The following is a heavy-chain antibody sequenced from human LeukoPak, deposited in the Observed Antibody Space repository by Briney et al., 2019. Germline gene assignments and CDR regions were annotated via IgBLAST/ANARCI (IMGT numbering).Heavy chain of an antibody. D-gene: IGHD1-1*01. CDR3: VKDGLEEVFDI. Sequence: PGGSLRLSCAASGFTFSSYEMNWVRQAPTKGLEWVSYISSSGSTIYYADSVKGRFTISRDNAKNSLYLQMNSLRAEDTAVYYCVKDGLEEVFDIWGQGTMVTVSS. CDR2: ISSSGSTI. J-gene: IGHJ3*02. CDR1: GFTFSSYE. V-gene: IGHV3-48*03.